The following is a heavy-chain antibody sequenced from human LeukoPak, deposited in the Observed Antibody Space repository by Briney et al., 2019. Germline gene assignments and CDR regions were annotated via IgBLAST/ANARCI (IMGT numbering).Heavy chain of an antibody. V-gene: IGHV4-59*12. CDR3: AREGITMVRGGFDY. Sequence: SETLSLTCTVSGGSISSYYWSWIRQPPGKGLEWIGYIYYSGSTNYNPSLKSRVTIPVDTSKNQFSLKLSSVTAADTAVYYCAREGITMVRGGFDYWGQGTLVTVSS. J-gene: IGHJ4*02. D-gene: IGHD3-10*01. CDR2: IYYSGST. CDR1: GGSISSYY.